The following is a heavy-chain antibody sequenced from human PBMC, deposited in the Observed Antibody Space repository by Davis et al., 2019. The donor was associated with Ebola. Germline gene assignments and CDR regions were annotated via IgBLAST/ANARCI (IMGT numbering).Heavy chain of an antibody. CDR3: ARVASGAVNRWVDP. D-gene: IGHD2-15*01. CDR1: GFTFSRFW. CDR2: INTDGITI. V-gene: IGHV3-74*01. J-gene: IGHJ5*02. Sequence: PGGPLRLSCPASGFTFSRFWMHWVRQAQGKGLVWVSRINTDGITINYADSVKGRFTTFRDTAKNTVYRQMNSLRAEDTAGYYCARVASGAVNRWVDPWGQGTLVTVSS.